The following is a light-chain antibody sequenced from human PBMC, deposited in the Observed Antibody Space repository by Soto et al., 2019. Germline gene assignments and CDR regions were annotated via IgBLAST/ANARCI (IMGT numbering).Light chain of an antibody. V-gene: IGLV2-14*01. CDR1: SSDVGGYNY. J-gene: IGLJ1*01. CDR3: SSYTGSGTDV. CDR2: DVS. Sequence: QSVLTQPASVSGSPGQSITISCTGTSSDVGGYNYVSWYQQYPGKAPKLMIFDVSNRPSGVSDRFSGSKSGDTASLTISGLQAEVEADYYCSSYTGSGTDVFGTGTKVTVL.